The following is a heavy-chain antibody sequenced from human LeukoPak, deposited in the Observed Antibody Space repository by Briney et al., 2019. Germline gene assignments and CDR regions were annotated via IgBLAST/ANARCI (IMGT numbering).Heavy chain of an antibody. CDR2: IYYSGST. D-gene: IGHD2-2*01. J-gene: IGHJ3*02. CDR3: ARLGAFYCSSTSCSIDAFDI. Sequence: SQTLSLTCTVSGGSISSSSYYWGWIRQPPGKGLEWIGSIYYSGSTYYNPSLKSRVTISVDTSKNQFSLRLSSVTAADTAVYYCARLGAFYCSSTSCSIDAFDIWGQGTMVTVSS. CDR1: GGSISSSSYY. V-gene: IGHV4-39*01.